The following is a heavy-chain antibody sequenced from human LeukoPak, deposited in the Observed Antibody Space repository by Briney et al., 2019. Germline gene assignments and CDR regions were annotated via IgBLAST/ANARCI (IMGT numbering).Heavy chain of an antibody. V-gene: IGHV3-30*18. CDR1: GSTFSSYG. CDR3: AKEGGELAYFDY. J-gene: IGHJ4*02. D-gene: IGHD1-26*01. Sequence: PGGSLRLSCAASGSTFSSYGMSWVRQAPGKGLEWVAVISYDGSNKYYADSVKGRFTISRDNSKNTLYLQMNSLRAEDTAVYYCAKEGGELAYFDYWGQGTLVTVSS. CDR2: ISYDGSNK.